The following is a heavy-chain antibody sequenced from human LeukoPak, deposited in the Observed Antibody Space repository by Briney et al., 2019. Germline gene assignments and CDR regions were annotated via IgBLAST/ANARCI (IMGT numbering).Heavy chain of an antibody. CDR1: GYTFTGYF. J-gene: IGHJ4*02. V-gene: IGHV1-2*02. D-gene: IGHD6-19*01. CDR2: INPNSGGT. CDR3: ATGIAVAGYDY. Sequence: ASVRVSCKASGYTFTGYFMHWVRQAPGQGLEWMGWINPNSGGTNFAQKFQGRVTMTRDTSIGTAYMELSRLRSDDRAVYYCATGIAVAGYDYWGQGTLVTVS.